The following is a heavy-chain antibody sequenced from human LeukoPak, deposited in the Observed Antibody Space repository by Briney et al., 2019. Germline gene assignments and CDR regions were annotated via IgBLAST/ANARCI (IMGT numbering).Heavy chain of an antibody. CDR2: MNPYTGKT. V-gene: IGHV1-8*03. CDR1: RYTCTSFD. CDR3: ARAPSPYYYDSSAYYSDY. D-gene: IGHD3-22*01. Sequence: ASVKVSCKTSRYTCTSFDINWVRQAAGQGLEWLGWMNPYTGKTGYAQKFQGRVTFTGDTSIRTAYMEVSSLTSEDTAVYYCARAPSPYYYDSSAYYSDYWGQGTLVTVSS. J-gene: IGHJ4*02.